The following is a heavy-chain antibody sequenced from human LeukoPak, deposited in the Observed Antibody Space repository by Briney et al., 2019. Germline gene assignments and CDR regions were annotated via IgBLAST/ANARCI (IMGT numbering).Heavy chain of an antibody. CDR3: AREKLRFLEWPLNAFDI. CDR2: ISSSSSTI. V-gene: IGHV3-48*01. Sequence: GGSLRLSCAASGFTFSSYSMNWVRQAPGKGLEWVSYISSSSSTIYYADSVKGRFTISGDNAKNSLYLQMNSLRAEDTAVYYCAREKLRFLEWPLNAFDIWGQGTMVTVSS. D-gene: IGHD3-3*01. CDR1: GFTFSSYS. J-gene: IGHJ3*02.